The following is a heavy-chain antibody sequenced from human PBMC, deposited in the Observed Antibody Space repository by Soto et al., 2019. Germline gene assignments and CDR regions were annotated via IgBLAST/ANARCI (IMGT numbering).Heavy chain of an antibody. CDR1: GGSISSGDYY. J-gene: IGHJ5*02. D-gene: IGHD2-15*01. CDR2: IYYSGST. Sequence: QVQLQESGPGLVKPSQTLSLTCTVSGGSISSGDYYWSWIRQPPGKGLEWIGYIYYSGSTYYNPSLKSRVTISVDTSKNQFSLKLSSVTAADTAVYYCARGLHCSGGSCYSDPKGWFDPWGQGTLVTVSS. V-gene: IGHV4-30-4*01. CDR3: ARGLHCSGGSCYSDPKGWFDP.